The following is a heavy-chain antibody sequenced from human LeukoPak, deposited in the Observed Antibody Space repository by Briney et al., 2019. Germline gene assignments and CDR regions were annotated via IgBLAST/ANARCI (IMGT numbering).Heavy chain of an antibody. D-gene: IGHD7-27*01. Sequence: PSETLSLTCTVSGGSISSYYWSRIRQPPGKGLEWIGYIYYSGSTNYNPSLKSRVTISVDTSKNQFSLKLSSVTAADTAVYYCARVSNWADAFDIWGQGTMVTVSS. J-gene: IGHJ3*02. CDR2: IYYSGST. CDR1: GGSISSYY. CDR3: ARVSNWADAFDI. V-gene: IGHV4-59*01.